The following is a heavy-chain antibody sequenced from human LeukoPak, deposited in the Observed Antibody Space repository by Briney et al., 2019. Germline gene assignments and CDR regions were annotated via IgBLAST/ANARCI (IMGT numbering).Heavy chain of an antibody. CDR1: GGSFSGYY. CDR2: INHSGST. V-gene: IGHV4-34*01. J-gene: IGHJ3*02. CDR3: ARGYRGSGSYYKI. Sequence: SETLSLTCAVYGGSFSGYYWSWIRQPPGEGLEWIGEINHSGSTNYNPSLKSRVTISVDTSKNQFSLKLSSVTAADTAVYYCARGYRGSGSYYKIWGQGTMVTVSS. D-gene: IGHD3-10*01.